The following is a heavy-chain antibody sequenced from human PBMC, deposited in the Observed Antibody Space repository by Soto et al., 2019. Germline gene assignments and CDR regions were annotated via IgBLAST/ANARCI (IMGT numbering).Heavy chain of an antibody. D-gene: IGHD2-2*01. CDR1: GFTFSSYE. V-gene: IGHV3-48*03. CDR3: ATRVDCSSTSCYYYYSYGMDV. J-gene: IGHJ6*02. CDR2: ISSSGSTI. Sequence: PGGSLRLSCAASGFTFSSYEMNWVRQAPGKGLEWVSYISSSGSTIYYADSVKGRFTISRDNAKNSLYLQMNSLRAEDTAVYYCATRVDCSSTSCYYYYSYGMDVWGQGTTVTFSS.